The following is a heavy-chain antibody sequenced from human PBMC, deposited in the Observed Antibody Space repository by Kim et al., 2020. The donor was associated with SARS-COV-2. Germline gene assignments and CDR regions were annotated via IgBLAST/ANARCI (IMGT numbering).Heavy chain of an antibody. J-gene: IGHJ6*02. Sequence: SETLSLTCTVSGGSISSGSYYWSWIRQPAGKGLEWIGRIYTSGSTNYNPSLKSRVTISVDTSKNQVSLKLSSVTAADTAVYYCAISYYYDSSGYPMLNYYGMDVWGQGTTVTVSS. CDR1: GGSISSGSYY. CDR2: IYTSGST. D-gene: IGHD3-22*01. CDR3: AISYYYDSSGYPMLNYYGMDV. V-gene: IGHV4-61*02.